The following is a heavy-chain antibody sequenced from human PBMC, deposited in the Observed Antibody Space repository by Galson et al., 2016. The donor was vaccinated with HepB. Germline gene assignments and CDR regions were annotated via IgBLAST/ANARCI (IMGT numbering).Heavy chain of an antibody. D-gene: IGHD3-22*01. J-gene: IGHJ4*02. CDR3: AKDSGYSQPYFDH. CDR2: ISYDGGDK. Sequence: SLRLSCAASGFSFSYYGMHWVRQAPGKGLERVASISYDGGDKNYADSVKGRFTLSRDTSKNTLFLQMSSLRVGDTAVYYCAKDSGYSQPYFDHWGQGTLVTVSS. V-gene: IGHV3-30*18. CDR1: GFSFSYYG.